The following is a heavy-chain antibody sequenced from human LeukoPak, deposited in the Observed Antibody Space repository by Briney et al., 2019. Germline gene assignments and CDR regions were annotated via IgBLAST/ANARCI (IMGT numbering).Heavy chain of an antibody. V-gene: IGHV4-38-2*02. CDR1: GYSISSAYY. CDR3: ARGFRGDNFDY. CDR2: MYHSGSA. J-gene: IGHJ4*02. D-gene: IGHD7-27*01. Sequence: SETLSLTCSVSGYSISSAYYWGWIRQPPGKGLEWIGTMYHSGSANYNPSLKSRVTISVDTSKNQFSLKLSSVTAADTAVYFCARGFRGDNFDYWGQGTLVTVSS.